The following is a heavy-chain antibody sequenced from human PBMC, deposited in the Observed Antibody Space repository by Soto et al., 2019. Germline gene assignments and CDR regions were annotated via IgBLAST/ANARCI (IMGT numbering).Heavy chain of an antibody. D-gene: IGHD3-3*01. CDR2: MKQDGIEK. Sequence: VQLVQSGGGLVQPGGSLRLSSAVSGFTFNTHWRSWVRQAPGKGLEWVAMMKQDGIEKFYVDSVKGRFSISRDNAKNSLYLQMHRLRAEDTAIYYCARAVHDFWSGYNYYYSGMDVWGQGTTVTVTS. V-gene: IGHV3-7*01. CDR1: GFTFNTHW. CDR3: ARAVHDFWSGYNYYYSGMDV. J-gene: IGHJ6*01.